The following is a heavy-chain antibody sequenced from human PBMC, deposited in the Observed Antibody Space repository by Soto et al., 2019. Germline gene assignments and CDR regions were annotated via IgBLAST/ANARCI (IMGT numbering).Heavy chain of an antibody. V-gene: IGHV4-30-2*01. CDR2: IYHSGST. Sequence: QLQLQESGSGLAKPSQTLSLTCAVSGGSISSGGYSWSWIRQPPGKGLEWIGYIYHSGSTYYNPSLKSRLTISVDRSKNQFFLKLSSVTAADTAVYYCARVPSPWGQGTLVTVSS. J-gene: IGHJ5*02. CDR3: ARVPSP. CDR1: GGSISSGGYS.